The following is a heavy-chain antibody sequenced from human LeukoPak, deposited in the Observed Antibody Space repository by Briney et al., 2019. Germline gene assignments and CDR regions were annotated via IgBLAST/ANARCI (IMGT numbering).Heavy chain of an antibody. CDR2: INHSGST. V-gene: IGHV4-39*01. Sequence: SETLSLTCTVSGGSISSSGYYWSWIRQPPGKGLEWIGEINHSGSTNYNPSLKSRVTISVDTSKNQFSLKLSSVTAADTAVYYCARHSSGWYGNFDYWGQGTLVTVSS. CDR1: GGSISSSGYY. J-gene: IGHJ4*02. CDR3: ARHSSGWYGNFDY. D-gene: IGHD6-19*01.